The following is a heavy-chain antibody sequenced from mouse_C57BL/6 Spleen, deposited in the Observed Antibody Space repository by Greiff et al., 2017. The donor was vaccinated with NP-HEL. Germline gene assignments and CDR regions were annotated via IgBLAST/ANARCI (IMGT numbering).Heavy chain of an antibody. V-gene: IGHV2-9-1*01. J-gene: IGHJ2*01. Sequence: QVQLQQSGPGLVAPSQSLSITCTVSGFSLTSYAISWVRQPPGKGLEWLGVIWTGGGTNYNSALKSRLSISKDNSKSQVFLKMNSLQTDDTARYYCARIYYDYGGTTFFDYWGQGTTLTVSS. CDR3: ARIYYDYGGTTFFDY. CDR2: IWTGGGT. CDR1: GFSLTSYA. D-gene: IGHD2-4*01.